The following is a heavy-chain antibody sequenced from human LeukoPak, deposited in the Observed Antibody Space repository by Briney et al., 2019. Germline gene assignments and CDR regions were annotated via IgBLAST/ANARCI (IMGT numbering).Heavy chain of an antibody. V-gene: IGHV3-73*01. CDR1: GFTFSGSA. CDR2: IRSKANSYAT. J-gene: IGHJ6*02. CDR3: TRYCRGGSCYSKNYYYGMDV. D-gene: IGHD2-15*01. Sequence: GGSLRLSCAASGFTFSGSAMHWVRQASGKGLEWVGRIRSKANSYATAYAASVKGRFTISRDDSKNTAYLQMNSLRTEDTAVYYCTRYCRGGSCYSKNYYYGMDVWGQGTTVTVSS.